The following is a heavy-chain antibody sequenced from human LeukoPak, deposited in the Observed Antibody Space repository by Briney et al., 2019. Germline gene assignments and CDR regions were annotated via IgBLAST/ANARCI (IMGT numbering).Heavy chain of an antibody. Sequence: PGRSLRLSCAASGFTFDVYAMRWVRQAPGKGLEWVSGISWNSGSIGYADSVKGRFTISRDNAKNSLYLQMNSLRAEDTAVYYCARVYSGYDYADYWGQGTLVTVSS. CDR1: GFTFDVYA. V-gene: IGHV3-9*01. D-gene: IGHD5-12*01. J-gene: IGHJ4*02. CDR2: ISWNSGSI. CDR3: ARVYSGYDYADY.